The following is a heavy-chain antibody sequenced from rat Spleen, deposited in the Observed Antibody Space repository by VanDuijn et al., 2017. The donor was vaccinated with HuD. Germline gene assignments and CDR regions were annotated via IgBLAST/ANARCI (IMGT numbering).Heavy chain of an antibody. V-gene: IGHV5-20*01. J-gene: IGHJ3*01. D-gene: IGHD1-11*01. CDR2: ISYDGGST. CDR3: ARHGYGGYSGPFAY. Sequence: EVQLVESGGGLVQPGRSLKLSCAASGFTFSDYYMAWVRQAPTQGLEWVASISYDGGSTFYRDSVKGRFTISRDDATSSLYLQMDSLRSEDTATYYCARHGYGGYSGPFAYWGQGTLVTVSS. CDR1: GFTFSDYY.